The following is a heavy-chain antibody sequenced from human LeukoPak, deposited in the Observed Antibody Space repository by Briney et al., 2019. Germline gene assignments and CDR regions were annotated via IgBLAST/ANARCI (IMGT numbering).Heavy chain of an antibody. J-gene: IGHJ4*03. D-gene: IGHD6-19*01. V-gene: IGHV3-53*01. CDR3: ARKDSGWYDY. CDR2: IYSGGST. Sequence: GGSLRLSCAASGFTVSKTYMSWVRQAPGKGLEWVSLIYSGGSTYYADSVKGRFTISRDNSKNTVYLQMNSLRAEDTAMYYCARKDSGWYDYWGQGTTVTASS. CDR1: GFTVSKTY.